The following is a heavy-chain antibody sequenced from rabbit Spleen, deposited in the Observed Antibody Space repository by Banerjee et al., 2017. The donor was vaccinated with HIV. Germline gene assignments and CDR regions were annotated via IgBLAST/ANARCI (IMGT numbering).Heavy chain of an antibody. CDR1: GFDFSNYG. Sequence: QEQLVESGGGLVQPGGSLKLSCKASGFDFSNYGVSWVRQAPGKGLEWIGYIEPIFGNTYYADWVNGRFTISTDNAQNTLYLQLSSLTAADTATYFCARDAGSGDYIDGYFNLWGPGTLVTVS. D-gene: IGHD8-1*01. CDR2: IEPIFGNT. J-gene: IGHJ4*01. CDR3: ARDAGSGDYIDGYFNL. V-gene: IGHV1S47*01.